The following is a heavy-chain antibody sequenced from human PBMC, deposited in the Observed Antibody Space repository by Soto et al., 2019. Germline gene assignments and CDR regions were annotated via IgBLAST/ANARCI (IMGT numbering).Heavy chain of an antibody. CDR2: ISGSGGST. J-gene: IGHJ6*02. D-gene: IGHD1-26*01. V-gene: IGHV3-23*01. Sequence: AGGSLRLSCAASGFTFSSYAMSWVRQAPGKGLEWVSAISGSGGSTYYADSVKGRFTISRDNSKNTLYLQMNSLRAEDTAVYYCAKEGTTTFYYYYGIDVWGQGTTVTVSS. CDR1: GFTFSSYA. CDR3: AKEGTTTFYYYYGIDV.